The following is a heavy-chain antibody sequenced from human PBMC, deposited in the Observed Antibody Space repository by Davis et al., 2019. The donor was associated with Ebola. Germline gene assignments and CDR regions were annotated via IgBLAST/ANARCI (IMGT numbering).Heavy chain of an antibody. J-gene: IGHJ5*02. D-gene: IGHD3/OR15-3a*01. CDR3: ARGAWTRKGWFDP. V-gene: IGHV4-34*01. Sequence: SETLSLTCAVYGGSFSGYYWSWIRQPPGKGLEWIGEINHSGSTNYNPSLKSRVTISVDTSKNQFSLKLSSVTAADTAVYYCARGAWTRKGWFDPWGQGTLVTVSS. CDR2: INHSGST. CDR1: GGSFSGYY.